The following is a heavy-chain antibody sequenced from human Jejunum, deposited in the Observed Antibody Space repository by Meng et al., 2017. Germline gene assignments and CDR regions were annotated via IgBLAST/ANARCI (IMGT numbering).Heavy chain of an antibody. CDR3: ARDWGDVRGGFDF. CDR1: GDIFTSNRAA. D-gene: IGHD3-10*02. V-gene: IGHV6-1*01. J-gene: IGHJ4*02. CDR2: TYYRSKYYN. Sequence: QVPRQNSRPVLGKPSQTLSLTCPTPGDIFTSNRAAWNWIRPSPSRGLAWLGSTYYRSKYYNDYALSVKSRITINPDTSKNQFSLQLNSVTPEDTAIYYCARDWGDVRGGFDFWGQGTLVTVSS.